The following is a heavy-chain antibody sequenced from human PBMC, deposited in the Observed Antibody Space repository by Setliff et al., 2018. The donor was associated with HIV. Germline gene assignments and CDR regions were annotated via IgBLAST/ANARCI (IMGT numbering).Heavy chain of an antibody. CDR2: IYYSGST. D-gene: IGHD1-7*01. J-gene: IGHJ6*03. V-gene: IGHV4-59*01. CDR3: ARGDGTKYYNYYYMDV. Sequence: SETLSLTCTVSGGSISSYYWSWIRQPPGKGLEWIGYIYYSGSTNYNPSLKSRVTISVDTSKNQFSLKLSSVTAADTAVYYCARGDGTKYYNYYYMDVWGKGTTVTVSS. CDR1: GGSISSYY.